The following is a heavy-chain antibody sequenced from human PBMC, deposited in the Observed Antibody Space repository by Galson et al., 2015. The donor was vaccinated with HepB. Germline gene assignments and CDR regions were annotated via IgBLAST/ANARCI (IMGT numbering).Heavy chain of an antibody. CDR2: IWYDGSNK. Sequence: SLRLSCAASGFTFSSYGMHWVRQAPGKGLEWVAVIWYDGSNKYYADSVKGRFTISRDNSKNTLYLQMNSLRAEDTAVYYCARGPASGSWYVGVYYWGQGTLVTVSS. V-gene: IGHV3-33*08. D-gene: IGHD6-13*01. J-gene: IGHJ4*02. CDR3: ARGPASGSWYVGVYY. CDR1: GFTFSSYG.